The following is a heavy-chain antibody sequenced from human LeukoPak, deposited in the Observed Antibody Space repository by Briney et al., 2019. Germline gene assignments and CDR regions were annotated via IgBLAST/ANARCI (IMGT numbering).Heavy chain of an antibody. CDR2: ISAYNGNT. CDR3: ARGPGYSSGWYGGYYHGMDV. V-gene: IGHV1-18*01. J-gene: IGHJ6*02. D-gene: IGHD6-19*01. CDR1: GYTFTSYG. Sequence: GASVKVSCKASGYTFTSYGISWVRQAPGQVLEWMGWISAYNGNTNYAQKLQGRVTMTTDTSTSTAYMELRSLRSDDTAVYYCARGPGYSSGWYGGYYHGMDVWGQGTTVTVSS.